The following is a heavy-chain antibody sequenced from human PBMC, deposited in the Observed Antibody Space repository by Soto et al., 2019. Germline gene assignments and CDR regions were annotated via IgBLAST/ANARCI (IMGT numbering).Heavy chain of an antibody. D-gene: IGHD6-19*01. CDR2: ISSSSSYI. V-gene: IGHV3-21*01. CDR1: GFTFSSYS. CDR3: ARDSVAGSRYFDY. Sequence: LRLSCAASGFTFSSYSMNWVRQAPGKGLEWVSSISSSSSYIYYADSVKGRFTISRDNAKNSLYLQMNSLRAEDTAVYYCARDSVAGSRYFDYWGQGTLVTVSS. J-gene: IGHJ4*02.